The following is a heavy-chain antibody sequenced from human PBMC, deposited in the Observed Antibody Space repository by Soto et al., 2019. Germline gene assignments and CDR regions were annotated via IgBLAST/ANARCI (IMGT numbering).Heavy chain of an antibody. CDR3: ARSTLTLDWFDP. D-gene: IGHD3-10*01. CDR2: INTGNGNT. CDR1: GYSFSNHA. V-gene: IGHV1-3*04. J-gene: IGHJ5*02. Sequence: QVQLVQSVAEVKKPGASVKVCCKASGYSFSNHAMHWVRQAPGQRLEWMGWINTGNGNTKYSQKFQGRVTITRDTAASTGYMELSSLRSEDTAVYFCARSTLTLDWFDPWGQGTLVTVSS.